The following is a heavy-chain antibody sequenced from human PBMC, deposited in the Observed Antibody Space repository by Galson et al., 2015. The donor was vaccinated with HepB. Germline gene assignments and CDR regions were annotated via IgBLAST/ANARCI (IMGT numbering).Heavy chain of an antibody. D-gene: IGHD3-10*01. CDR3: ARVGFPPGAVDI. Sequence: SLKLSCEASGFTFSSYWMHWVRQAPGQGLVWVSRIHSDGSGTRYADSVKGRFTISRDNAKNTLYLQMDSLRAEDTAVYYCARVGFPPGAVDIWGQETMVTVSS. J-gene: IGHJ3*02. CDR2: IHSDGSGT. CDR1: GFTFSSYW. V-gene: IGHV3-74*01.